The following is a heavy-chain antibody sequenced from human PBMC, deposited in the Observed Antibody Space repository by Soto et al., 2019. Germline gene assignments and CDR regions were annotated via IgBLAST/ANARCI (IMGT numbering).Heavy chain of an antibody. CDR2: IRSKSNSYAK. J-gene: IGHJ4*02. D-gene: IGHD5-12*01. V-gene: IGHV3-73*02. CDR3: NASGYDAFVDY. Sequence: EVQLVESGGGLVQPGGSLKLSCAASGFTFSDSAIHWVRQASGKGLEWVGRIRSKSNSYAKAYAASVKGRFTISRDDSKNMAYLQMTSLKTEDTAVYYCNASGYDAFVDYWGQGTLVTVSS. CDR1: GFTFSDSA.